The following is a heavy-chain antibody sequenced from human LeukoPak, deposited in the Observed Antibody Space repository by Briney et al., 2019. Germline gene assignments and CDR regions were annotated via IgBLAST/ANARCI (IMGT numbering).Heavy chain of an antibody. CDR3: ARRVPHSDIFDA. Sequence: SETLSLTCAVSGGSISSTKTCGDWIRQPPGKGMEWIGTICYTGNTYYKPSLKSRVTISVDSSKNQFSLKLNSLIAADTAVYYCARRVPHSDIFDAWGQGTLVTVSS. J-gene: IGHJ5*02. D-gene: IGHD2-15*01. V-gene: IGHV4-39*01. CDR1: GGSISSTKTC. CDR2: ICYTGNT.